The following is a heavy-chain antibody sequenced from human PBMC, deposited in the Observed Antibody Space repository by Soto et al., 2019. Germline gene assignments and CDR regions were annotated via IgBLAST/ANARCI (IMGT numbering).Heavy chain of an antibody. Sequence: GASVKVSCKASGYTFSSYAMHWVRQAPGQRLEWMGWINAGNGNTKYSQKFQGRVTITRDTSASTAYMELSSLRSEDTAVYYCARSQWLRFGVFDYWGQGTLVTVSS. CDR1: GYTFSSYA. CDR3: ARSQWLRFGVFDY. V-gene: IGHV1-3*01. J-gene: IGHJ4*02. CDR2: INAGNGNT. D-gene: IGHD5-12*01.